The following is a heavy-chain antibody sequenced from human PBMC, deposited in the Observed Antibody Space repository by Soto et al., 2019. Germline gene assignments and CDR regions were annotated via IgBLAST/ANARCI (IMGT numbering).Heavy chain of an antibody. Sequence: PGGSLRLSCAASGFTFSSYWMHWVRQAPGKGLVWVSRINSDGSSTSYADSVKGRFTISRDNAKNTLYLQMNSLRAEDTAVYYCAVGYCSGGSCLDWGQGTLVTVS. CDR3: AVGYCSGGSCLD. V-gene: IGHV3-74*01. CDR2: INSDGSST. D-gene: IGHD2-15*01. CDR1: GFTFSSYW. J-gene: IGHJ4*02.